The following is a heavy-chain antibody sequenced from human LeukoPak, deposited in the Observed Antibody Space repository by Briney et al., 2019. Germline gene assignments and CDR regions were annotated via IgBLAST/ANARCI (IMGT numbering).Heavy chain of an antibody. J-gene: IGHJ6*03. CDR2: MNPNGGKT. CDR3: ARARAPSSHYYYMDV. Sequence: ASVPVSCKASGYSLIGYDISWVRQATGQGLEWMGWMNPNGGKTVYAQKFQGRITMTRNISLSTAYMELSSLRSEDTAVYYCARARAPSSHYYYMDVWGKGTTVTVSS. V-gene: IGHV1-8*01. CDR1: GYSLIGYD.